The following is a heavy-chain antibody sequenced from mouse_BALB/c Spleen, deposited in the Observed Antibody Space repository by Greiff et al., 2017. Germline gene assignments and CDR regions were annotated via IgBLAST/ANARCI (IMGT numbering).Heavy chain of an antibody. V-gene: IGHV5-4*02. D-gene: IGHD2-3*01. CDR2: ISDGGSYT. J-gene: IGHJ3*01. CDR3: ARDRWLLRTTWFAY. CDR1: GFTFSDYY. Sequence: EVQLVESGGGLVKPGGSLKLSCAASGFTFSDYYMYWVRQTPEKRLEWVATISDGGSYTYYPDSVKGRFTISRDNAKNNLYLQMSSLKSEDTAMYYCARDRWLLRTTWFAYWGQGTLVTVSA.